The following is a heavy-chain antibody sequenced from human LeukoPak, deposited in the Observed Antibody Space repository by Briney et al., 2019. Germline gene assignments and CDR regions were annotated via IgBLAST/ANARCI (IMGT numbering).Heavy chain of an antibody. CDR2: IYSSGST. D-gene: IGHD4-17*01. V-gene: IGHV4-4*07. J-gene: IGHJ3*02. CDR3: VGSTVTTYQDAFDI. CDR1: GGSISSYY. Sequence: SETLSLTCTVSGGSISSYYWSWIRQPAGKGLEWIGRIYSSGSTNYNPSLKSRVTMSVDTPKNQFSLKLSSVTAADTAVYYCVGSTVTTYQDAFDIWGQGTMVTVSS.